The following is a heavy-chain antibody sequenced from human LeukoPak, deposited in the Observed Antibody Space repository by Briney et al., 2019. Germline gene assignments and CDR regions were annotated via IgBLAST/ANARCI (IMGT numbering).Heavy chain of an antibody. D-gene: IGHD2-2*01. Sequence: GGSLRLSCAASGFTFSSYAMSWVRQAPGKGLEWVSAISGSGGSTYYADSVKGRFTISRDNSKNTLYLQMNSLRAEDTAVYYCAKGFVVVPAAELDYWGQGTLVTVSS. CDR1: GFTFSSYA. V-gene: IGHV3-23*01. CDR3: AKGFVVVPAAELDY. J-gene: IGHJ4*02. CDR2: ISGSGGST.